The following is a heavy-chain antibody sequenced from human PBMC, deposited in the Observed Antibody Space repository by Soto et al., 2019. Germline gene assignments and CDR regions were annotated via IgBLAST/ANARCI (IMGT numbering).Heavy chain of an antibody. CDR2: IYHSGST. CDR1: GGSISSSNW. Sequence: QVQLQESGPGLVKPSGTLSLTCAVSGGSISSSNWWSWVRQPPGKGLEWIGEIYHSGSTNYNPSLKCRTTISVDKSKIQFSLKLSSVTAADTAVYSCARWSIVGATRFDYWGQGTLVTVSS. V-gene: IGHV4-4*02. CDR3: ARWSIVGATRFDY. J-gene: IGHJ4*02. D-gene: IGHD1-26*01.